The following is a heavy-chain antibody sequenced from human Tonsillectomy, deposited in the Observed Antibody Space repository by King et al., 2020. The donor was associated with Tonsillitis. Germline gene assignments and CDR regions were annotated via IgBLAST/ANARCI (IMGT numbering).Heavy chain of an antibody. CDR3: ARDRRAIFGVALPFDP. J-gene: IGHJ5*02. CDR1: GFTFSSYN. Sequence: QLVQSGGGLVQPGGSLRLSCAASGFTFSSYNMNWVRQAPGMGLEWIAYISASSSTIYYADSVKGRFTISRDNAKKSLSLQMNSLRADDTAVYYCARDRRAIFGVALPFDPWGQGTLVTVSS. V-gene: IGHV3-48*01. D-gene: IGHD3-3*01. CDR2: ISASSSTI.